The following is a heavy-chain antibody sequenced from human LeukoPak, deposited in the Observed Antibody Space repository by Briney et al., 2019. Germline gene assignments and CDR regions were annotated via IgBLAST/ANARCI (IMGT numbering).Heavy chain of an antibody. V-gene: IGHV4-59*12. D-gene: IGHD3-10*01. CDR2: VYNSGST. CDR3: ASKRHDSRSAAFDI. Sequence: TPSETLSLTCTVSGASIRSYYWSWIRQPPGRGLEWIGYVYNSGSTYYNPSLKSRVTISVDQSKNQFSLKLSSVTAADTAVYYCASKRHDSRSAAFDIWGQGTMVSVSS. CDR1: GASIRSYY. J-gene: IGHJ3*02.